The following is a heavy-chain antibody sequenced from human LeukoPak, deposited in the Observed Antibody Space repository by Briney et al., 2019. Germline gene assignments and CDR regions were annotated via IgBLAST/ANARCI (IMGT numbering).Heavy chain of an antibody. CDR2: INHSGST. D-gene: IGHD2-2*02. CDR3: ARLTLGYCSSTSCYKGSYYYYYMDV. Sequence: PSETLSLTCAVYGGSFSGYYWSWIRQPPGKGLEWIGEINHSGSTNYNPSLKSRVTISVDTSKNQFSLKLSSVTAADTAVYYCARLTLGYCSSTSCYKGSYYYYYMDVWGKGTTVTVSS. V-gene: IGHV4-34*01. J-gene: IGHJ6*03. CDR1: GGSFSGYY.